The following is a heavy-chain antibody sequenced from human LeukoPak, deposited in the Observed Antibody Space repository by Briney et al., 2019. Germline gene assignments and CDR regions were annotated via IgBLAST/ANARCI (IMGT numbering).Heavy chain of an antibody. CDR2: IYYSGST. CDR1: GGSISSYY. D-gene: IGHD1-26*01. V-gene: IGHV4-59*01. CDR3: ARDGSYYGGHFDY. Sequence: SETLSLTCTVSGGSISSYYWSWIRQPPGKGLEWIGYIYYSGSTNYNPSLKGRVTMSVDTSKNQFSLKLSSVTAADTAVYYCARDGSYYGGHFDYWGQGTLVTVSS. J-gene: IGHJ4*02.